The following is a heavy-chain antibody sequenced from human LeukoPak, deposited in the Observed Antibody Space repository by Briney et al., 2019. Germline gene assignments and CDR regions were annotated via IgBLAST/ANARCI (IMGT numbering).Heavy chain of an antibody. J-gene: IGHJ4*02. D-gene: IGHD5-18*01. Sequence: GASLRLSCVVSGLTFDNFSMGWVRQAPGKGLEWVSTISGRATNTYYADSVKGRFTISRDNSKNTLYLELNTLRAEDTAVYYCAAGGRYTYGYGDLGQGTLVTVSS. CDR2: ISGRATNT. CDR3: AAGGRYTYGYGD. CDR1: GLTFDNFS. V-gene: IGHV3-23*01.